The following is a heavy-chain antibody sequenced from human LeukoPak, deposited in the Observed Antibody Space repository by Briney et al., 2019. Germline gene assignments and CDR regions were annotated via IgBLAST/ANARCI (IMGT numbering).Heavy chain of an antibody. V-gene: IGHV4-59*01. D-gene: IGHD5-18*01. J-gene: IGHJ6*02. CDR1: DGSINSYY. CDR3: AGSLTSGYSYGWAYYYYGMDV. Sequence: SETLSLTCSVSDGSINSYYWNWIRRPPAKGLEWIGYIYYNGNTNYSPSLKSRVTISVDTSKNQFSLKLSSVTAADTAVYYCAGSLTSGYSYGWAYYYYGMDVWRQGTTVTVSS. CDR2: IYYNGNT.